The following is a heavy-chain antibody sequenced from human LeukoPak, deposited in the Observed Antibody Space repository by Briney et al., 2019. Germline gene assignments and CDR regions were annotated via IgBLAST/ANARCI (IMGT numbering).Heavy chain of an antibody. CDR3: ARGYCSSTSCYTGGWFDP. J-gene: IGHJ5*02. CDR1: GGSFSGYY. Sequence: SETLSLTCAVYGGSFSGYYWSWIRQPPGKGLEWIGEINHSGSTNYNPFLKSRVTISVDTSKNQLSLKLSSVTAADTAVYYRARGYCSSTSCYTGGWFDPWGQGTLVTVSS. D-gene: IGHD2-2*02. V-gene: IGHV4-34*01. CDR2: INHSGST.